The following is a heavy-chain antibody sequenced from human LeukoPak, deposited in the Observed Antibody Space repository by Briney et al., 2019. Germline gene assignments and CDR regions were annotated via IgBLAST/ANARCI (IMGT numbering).Heavy chain of an antibody. CDR1: GGSISSYY. CDR3: ARDSALVVVPAAISSDAFDI. J-gene: IGHJ3*02. CDR2: IYTSGST. V-gene: IGHV4-4*07. D-gene: IGHD2-2*02. Sequence: SETLSLTCTVSGGSISSYYWSWIRQPAGKGLEWIGRIYTSGSTNYNPSLKSRVTMSVDTSKNQFSLKLSSVTAADTAVYYCARDSALVVVPAAISSDAFDIWGQGTMVTVSS.